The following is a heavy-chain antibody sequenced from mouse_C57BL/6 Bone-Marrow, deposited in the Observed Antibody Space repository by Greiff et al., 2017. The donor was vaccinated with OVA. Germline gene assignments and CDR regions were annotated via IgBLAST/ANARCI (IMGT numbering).Heavy chain of an antibody. CDR2: ISDGGSYT. CDR3: ARVYYSNLAWFAY. Sequence: EVMLVESGGGLVKPGGSLKLSCAASGFTFSSYAMSWVRQTPEKRLEWVATISDGGSYTYYPDNVKGRFTISRDNAKNNLYLQMSHLKSEDTAMDYCARVYYSNLAWFAYWGQGTLVTVSA. J-gene: IGHJ3*01. D-gene: IGHD2-5*01. V-gene: IGHV5-4*03. CDR1: GFTFSSYA.